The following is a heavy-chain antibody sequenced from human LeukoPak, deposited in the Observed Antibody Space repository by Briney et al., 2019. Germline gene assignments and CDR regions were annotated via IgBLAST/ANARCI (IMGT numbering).Heavy chain of an antibody. CDR3: ARERWYLDY. CDR1: GYTFTGYY. D-gene: IGHD4-23*01. J-gene: IGHJ4*02. CDR2: INPNSGGT. V-gene: IGHV1-2*02. Sequence: GASVKVSCKASGYTFTGYYMHWVRQAPGQGLEWMGWINPNSGGTNYAQKFQGRVTITRDTSASTAYMELSSLRSEDTAVYYCARERWYLDYWGQGTLVTVSS.